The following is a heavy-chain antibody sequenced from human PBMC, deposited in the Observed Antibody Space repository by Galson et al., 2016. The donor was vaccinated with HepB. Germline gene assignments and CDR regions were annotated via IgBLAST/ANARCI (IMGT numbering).Heavy chain of an antibody. D-gene: IGHD3-10*01. Sequence: CAISGDSVSSNSAGWNWIRQSPSRGLEWLGRTYYRSKWSSDYAESVRSRITISADPSKNKFSLHRNSVTPEYTAEYYCTRVFLLGRGFKSWGQGTLVNASP. CDR1: GDSVSSNSAG. J-gene: IGHJ4*02. CDR3: TRVFLLGRGFKS. CDR2: TYYRSKWSS. V-gene: IGHV6-1*01.